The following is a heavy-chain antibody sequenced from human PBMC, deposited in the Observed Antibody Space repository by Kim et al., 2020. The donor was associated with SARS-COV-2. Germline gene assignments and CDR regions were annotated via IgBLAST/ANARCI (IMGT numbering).Heavy chain of an antibody. Sequence: GGSLRLSCAASGFTFSSYGMHWVRQAPGKGLEWVAVISYDGSNKYYADSVKGRFTISRDNSKNTLYLQMNSLRAEDTAVYYCAKVAEVAATPHFDYWGQGTLVTVSS. J-gene: IGHJ4*02. CDR3: AKVAEVAATPHFDY. D-gene: IGHD2-15*01. V-gene: IGHV3-30*18. CDR2: ISYDGSNK. CDR1: GFTFSSYG.